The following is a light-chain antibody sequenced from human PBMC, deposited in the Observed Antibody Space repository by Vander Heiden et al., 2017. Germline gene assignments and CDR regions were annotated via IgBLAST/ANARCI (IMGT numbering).Light chain of an antibody. J-gene: IGKJ1*01. Sequence: DIVMTQAPDSLSVSLGERATIDCQSSQCVLYRANKKNDVAWHQHQPGQPPKLIISWASTREGGVPDRISGSGAETDFTLTISRVQAEDVAVYCCQQDNSPWTFGQGTKVEIK. CDR3: QQDNSPWT. V-gene: IGKV4-1*01. CDR2: WAS. CDR1: QCVLYRANKKND.